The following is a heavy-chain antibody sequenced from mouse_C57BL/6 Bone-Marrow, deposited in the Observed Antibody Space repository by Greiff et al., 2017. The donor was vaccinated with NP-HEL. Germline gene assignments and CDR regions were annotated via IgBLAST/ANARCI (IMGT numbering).Heavy chain of an antibody. CDR1: GFNIKDDY. CDR3: TSSAFEDYDGGGWFAY. CDR2: IDPENGDT. J-gene: IGHJ3*01. V-gene: IGHV14-4*01. D-gene: IGHD2-4*01. Sequence: EVKLQESGAELVRPGASVKLSCTASGFNIKDDYMHWVKQRPEQGLEWIGWIDPENGDTEYASKFQGKATITADTSSNTAYLQLSSLTSEDTAVYYCTSSAFEDYDGGGWFAYGGRGTLVTVSA.